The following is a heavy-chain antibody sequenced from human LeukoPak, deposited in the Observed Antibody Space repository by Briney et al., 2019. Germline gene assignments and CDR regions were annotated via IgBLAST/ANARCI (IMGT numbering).Heavy chain of an antibody. CDR2: IYYSGST. CDR3: ARALPGHGYPDS. D-gene: IGHD5-24*01. Sequence: TSETLSLTCTVSGGSISSYYWSWIRQPPGKGLEWIGYIYYSGSTNYNPSLKSRVTISVDTSKNQFSLKLSSVTAADTAVYYCARALPGHGYPDSWGQGTLVTVSS. V-gene: IGHV4-59*01. J-gene: IGHJ4*02. CDR1: GGSISSYY.